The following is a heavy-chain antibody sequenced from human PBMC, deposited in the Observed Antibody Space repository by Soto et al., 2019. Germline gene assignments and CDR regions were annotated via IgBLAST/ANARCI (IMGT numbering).Heavy chain of an antibody. CDR2: IYSGGST. CDR1: GFTVSSNY. J-gene: IGHJ6*02. V-gene: IGHV3-53*04. D-gene: IGHD3-16*01. CDR3: ARDHKVGFYYGMDV. Sequence: GGSLRLSCAASGFTVSSNYMSWVRQAPGKGLEWVSVIYSGGSTYYADSVKGRFTISRHNSKNTLYLQMNSLRAEDTAVYYCARDHKVGFYYGMDVWGQGTTVTVPS.